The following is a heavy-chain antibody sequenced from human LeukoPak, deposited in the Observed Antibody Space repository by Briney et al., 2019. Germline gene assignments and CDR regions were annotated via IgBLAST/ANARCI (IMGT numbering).Heavy chain of an antibody. D-gene: IGHD3-22*01. V-gene: IGHV1-8*01. Sequence: GAAVKVSFKSSGYTFSSSDINLVRQATAQGLELMGWMNPNSGNTGCAQKFQGRITMTSDNSKSTAYMELSSLRSEDTAVYYCATYYYASSGYRTPKYWGQGTLVTVSS. J-gene: IGHJ4*02. CDR2: MNPNSGNT. CDR3: ATYYYASSGYRTPKY. CDR1: GYTFSSSD.